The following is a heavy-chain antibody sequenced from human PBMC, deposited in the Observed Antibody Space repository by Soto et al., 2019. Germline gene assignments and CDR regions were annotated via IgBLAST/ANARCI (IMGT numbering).Heavy chain of an antibody. CDR1: GGTFSSYA. V-gene: IGHV1-69*01. Sequence: QVQLVQSGAEVKKPGSSVKVSCKASGGTFSSYAISWVRQAPGQGLEWMGGIIPIFGTANYAQKFQGRVTITADESTSTAYMELSSLISEDTAVYYCVGGYPSGVDYGMDVWGQGTTVTVSS. J-gene: IGHJ6*02. D-gene: IGHD2-8*01. CDR3: VGGYPSGVDYGMDV. CDR2: IIPIFGTA.